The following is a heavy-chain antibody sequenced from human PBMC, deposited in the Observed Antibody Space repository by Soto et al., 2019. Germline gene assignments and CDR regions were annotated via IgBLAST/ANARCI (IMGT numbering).Heavy chain of an antibody. J-gene: IGHJ4*02. CDR2: ISAYNGNT. V-gene: IGHV1-18*01. CDR1: GYTFTSYG. D-gene: IGHD1-20*01. CDR3: AKHSIPYNWDPIAQKPYSYYFDY. Sequence: GASVKVSCKASGYTFTSYGISWVRQAPGQGLEWMGWISAYNGNTNYAQKLQGRVTMTTDTSTSTAYMELRSLRSDDTAVYYCAKHSIPYNWDPIAQKPYSYYFDYWGQGTLVTVSS.